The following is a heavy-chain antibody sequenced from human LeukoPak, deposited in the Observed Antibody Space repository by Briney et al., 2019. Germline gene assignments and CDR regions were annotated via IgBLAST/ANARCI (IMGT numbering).Heavy chain of an antibody. J-gene: IGHJ5*02. V-gene: IGHV4-39*02. D-gene: IGHD2-2*01. CDR3: AREGLPGLCTSTSCNAVFDP. CDR2: LSFGGST. CDR1: GGSISSSGYF. Sequence: KPSETLSLTCAVSGGSISSSGYFWGWIRQSPGNGLEWIGSLSFGGSTYYNPSLKSRVTISGDTAKNHVSLKLISVSAADTAVYYCAREGLPGLCTSTSCNAVFDPWGQGTLVTVSS.